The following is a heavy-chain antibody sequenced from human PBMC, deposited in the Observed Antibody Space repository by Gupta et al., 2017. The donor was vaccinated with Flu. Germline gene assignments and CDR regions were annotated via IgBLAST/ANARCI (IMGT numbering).Heavy chain of an antibody. D-gene: IGHD6-13*01. J-gene: IGHJ5*02. CDR3: ARGVVGSSSWELGWLDP. CDR1: GGSFSAYS. V-gene: IGHV4-34*01. Sequence: QVQLQQWGAGLLKPSETLSLTCAVYGGSFSAYSWSWIRQPPGKGPEGIGEINDSGSTNYNPSLKSRVTISVETSKNQFSLKMSSVTAADTAVYYCARGVVGSSSWELGWLDPGGQGTLVTVSS. CDR2: INDSGST.